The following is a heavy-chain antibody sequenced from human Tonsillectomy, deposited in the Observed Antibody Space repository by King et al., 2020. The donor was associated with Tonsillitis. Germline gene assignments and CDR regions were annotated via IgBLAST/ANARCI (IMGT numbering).Heavy chain of an antibody. J-gene: IGHJ4*02. Sequence: VQLVEFGGGLVQPGGSLRLSCAASGFTFNSYDMHWVRQATGKGLEWVSAIDTTGYTYYPGSVKGRFTISRENAKNSLYLQMNSLRAGDTAVYYCARGLMATPYFDYWGQGTLVTVSS. CDR3: ARGLMATPYFDY. V-gene: IGHV3-13*01. D-gene: IGHD5-24*01. CDR1: GFTFNSYD. CDR2: IDTTGYT.